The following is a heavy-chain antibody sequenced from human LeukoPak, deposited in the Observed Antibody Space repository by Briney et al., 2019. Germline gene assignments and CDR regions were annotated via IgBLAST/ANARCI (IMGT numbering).Heavy chain of an antibody. D-gene: IGHD4-23*01. V-gene: IGHV4-59*01. CDR2: IYYSGST. J-gene: IGHJ4*02. CDR1: GGSISSYY. Sequence: PSETLSLTCTVSGGSISSYYWSWIRQPPGKGLEWIGYIYYSGSTNYNPPLKSRVTISVDTSKNQFSLKLSSVIAADTAVYYCARERDGGNGLDYWGQGTLVTVSS. CDR3: ARERDGGNGLDY.